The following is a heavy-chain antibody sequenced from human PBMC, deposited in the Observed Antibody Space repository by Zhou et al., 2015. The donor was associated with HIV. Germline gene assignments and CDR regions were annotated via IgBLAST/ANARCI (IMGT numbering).Heavy chain of an antibody. J-gene: IGHJ6*02. Sequence: EVQLVESGGTLVQPGGSLRLSCVASGFTFSNYMMNWVRQAPGRGLEWVSSISSRSSYIYYADSLKGRFTISRDNAKNSLYLQMNSLRAEDTAVYYCAKDRYSGTYSLGMDVWGQGTTLTVSS. CDR1: GFTFSNYM. D-gene: IGHD1-26*01. CDR2: ISSRSSYI. V-gene: IGHV3-21*04. CDR3: AKDRYSGTYSLGMDV.